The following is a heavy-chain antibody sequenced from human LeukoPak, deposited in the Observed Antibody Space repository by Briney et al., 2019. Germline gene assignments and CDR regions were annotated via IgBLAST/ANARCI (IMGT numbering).Heavy chain of an antibody. Sequence: GGSLRLSCAASGFTFSSYWMSWVRQAPGKGLEWVANIKQDGSEKYYVDSVKGRFTISRDNAKNSLYLQMNSLRAEDTAVYYCARNRNTIAAAPWGHGMDVWGQGTTVTVSS. CDR1: GFTFSSYW. J-gene: IGHJ6*02. D-gene: IGHD6-13*01. CDR3: ARNRNTIAAAPWGHGMDV. V-gene: IGHV3-7*01. CDR2: IKQDGSEK.